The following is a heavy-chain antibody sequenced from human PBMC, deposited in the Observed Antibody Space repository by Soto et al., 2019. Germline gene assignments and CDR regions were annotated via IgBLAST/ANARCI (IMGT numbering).Heavy chain of an antibody. Sequence: PSETLSLTCAVYGGSFSGYYWSWIRQPPGKGLEWIGEINHSGSTNYNPSLKSRVTISVDTSKNQFSLKLSSVTAADTAVYYCARGSRVYYGSGHRVLNSFDSWGQGTQVTVSS. CDR1: GGSFSGYY. J-gene: IGHJ5*01. CDR3: ARGSRVYYGSGHRVLNSFDS. D-gene: IGHD3-10*01. CDR2: INHSGST. V-gene: IGHV4-34*01.